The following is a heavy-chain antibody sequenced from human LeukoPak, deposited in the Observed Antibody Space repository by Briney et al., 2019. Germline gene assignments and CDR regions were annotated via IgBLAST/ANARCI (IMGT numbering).Heavy chain of an antibody. J-gene: IGHJ4*02. D-gene: IGHD3-3*01. CDR2: IRSKANSYAT. CDR3: TSEPCYDFWTGRGSH. CDR1: GFTFSGSA. V-gene: IGHV3-73*01. Sequence: PGGSLRLSCAASGFTFSGSAMHWVRQASGKGLEWVGRIRSKANSYATEYAASVKGRFTISRDDSKNTAYLQMNSLKTEDTAVYYCTSEPCYDFWTGRGSHWGQGTLVTVSS.